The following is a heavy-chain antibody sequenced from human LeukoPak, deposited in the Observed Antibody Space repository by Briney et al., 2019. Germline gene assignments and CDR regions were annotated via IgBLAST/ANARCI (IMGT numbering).Heavy chain of an antibody. CDR2: MNPKSGDT. V-gene: IGHV1-8*03. CDR3: ARGRYMDV. Sequence: GASVKVSCKASGYIFTDYEINWVRQATGQGLEWMGWMNPKSGDTGYEQKFKGRVTITRDSSIRTVYMELSSLRSEDTALYYCARGRYMDVWGKGTTVTVSS. CDR1: GYIFTDYE. J-gene: IGHJ6*03.